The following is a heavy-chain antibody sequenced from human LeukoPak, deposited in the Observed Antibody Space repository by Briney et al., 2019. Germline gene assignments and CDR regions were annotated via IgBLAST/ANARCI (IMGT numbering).Heavy chain of an antibody. J-gene: IGHJ5*02. CDR1: GGSISSGGYY. Sequence: SETLSLTCTVSGGSISSGGYYWSWIRQHPGKGLEWIGYIYYSGSTYYNPSLKSRVTISVDTSKNQFSLKLSSVTAADTAVYYCARDILEWLHADWGAFDPWGQGTLVTVSS. V-gene: IGHV4-31*03. CDR2: IYYSGST. CDR3: ARDILEWLHADWGAFDP. D-gene: IGHD3-3*01.